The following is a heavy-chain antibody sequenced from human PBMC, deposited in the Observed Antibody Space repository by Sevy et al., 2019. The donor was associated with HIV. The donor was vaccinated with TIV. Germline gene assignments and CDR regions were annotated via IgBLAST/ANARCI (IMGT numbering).Heavy chain of an antibody. D-gene: IGHD3-22*01. CDR1: GDSVSSNRTA. J-gene: IGHJ4*02. Sequence: SQTLSLTCAISGDSVSSNRTAWNWIRQSPSRGLEWLGRTYYRSKWYNDYAVSVKSRITINPDTSKNQFSLQLNSVTPEDTAVFYCASEDYYDSSGYYYFDYWGQRTLVTVSS. CDR2: TYYRSKWYN. V-gene: IGHV6-1*01. CDR3: ASEDYYDSSGYYYFDY.